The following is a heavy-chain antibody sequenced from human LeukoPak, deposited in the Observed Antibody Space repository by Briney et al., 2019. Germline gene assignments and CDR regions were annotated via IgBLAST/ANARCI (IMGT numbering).Heavy chain of an antibody. J-gene: IGHJ4*02. V-gene: IGHV3-23*01. CDR2: IRGSDGTT. D-gene: IGHD2-2*01. Sequence: GGSLRLSCAASGFTFSSYAMSWVRQAPGKGLEWVSAIRGSDGTTYYADSVKGRFTISRDNAKNSLYLQMNSLRAEDTAVYYCASLAMIQRPDYWGQGTLVTVSS. CDR1: GFTFSSYA. CDR3: ASLAMIQRPDY.